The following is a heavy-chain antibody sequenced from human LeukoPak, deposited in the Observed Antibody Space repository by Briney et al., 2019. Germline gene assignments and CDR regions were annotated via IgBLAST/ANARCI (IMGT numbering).Heavy chain of an antibody. CDR2: IRPDGHDK. J-gene: IGHJ5*02. D-gene: IGHD2-2*01. CDR3: GRWGITAALDR. CDR1: GFMFRDYW. V-gene: IGHV3-7*01. Sequence: GGSLRLSCAVSGFMFRDYWMAWVRQAPGKGLEWVANIRPDGHDKYYVESVRGRFTISRDNAQNSLSLQMDSLRVEDSAVYHCGRWGITAALDRWGQETLVSVSS.